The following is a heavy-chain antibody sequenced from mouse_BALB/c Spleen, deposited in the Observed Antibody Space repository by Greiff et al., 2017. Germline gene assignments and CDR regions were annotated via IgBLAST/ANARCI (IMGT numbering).Heavy chain of an antibody. J-gene: IGHJ3*01. CDR1: GYTFTSYV. V-gene: IGHV1-14*01. CDR2: INPYNDGT. D-gene: IGHD2-14*01. Sequence: VQLKQSGPELVKPGASVTMSCKASGYTFTSYVMNWVKQTPGQGLEWIGYINPYNDGTTYNEKFKGKATLTSDKSSSTYYMWLSIHTSEDSAGYFCARCRYDLDWFAYWGQGTLVTVSA. CDR3: ARCRYDLDWFAY.